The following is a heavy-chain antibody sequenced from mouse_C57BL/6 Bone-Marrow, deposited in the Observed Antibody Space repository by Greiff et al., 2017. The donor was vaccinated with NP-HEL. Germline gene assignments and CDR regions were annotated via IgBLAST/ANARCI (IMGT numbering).Heavy chain of an antibody. V-gene: IGHV1-69*01. CDR3: ARRGSNSWFAY. CDR2: IDPSDSYT. D-gene: IGHD2-5*01. CDR1: GYTFTSYW. J-gene: IGHJ3*01. Sequence: QVQLQQPGAELVMPGASVKLSCKASGYTFTSYWMHWVKQRPGQGLEWIGEIDPSDSYTNYNQKFKGKSTLTVDKSSSTAYMQLSSLTSEDSAVYYGARRGSNSWFAYGCQGTLVTVSA.